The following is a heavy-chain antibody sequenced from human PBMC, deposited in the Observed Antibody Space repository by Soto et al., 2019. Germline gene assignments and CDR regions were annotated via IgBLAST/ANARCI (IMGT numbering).Heavy chain of an antibody. CDR1: GSTFSSYA. Sequence: PGGSLRLSCAASGSTFSSYAMRWVRQAPGKGLEWVSAISGSGGSTYYADSVKGRFTISRDNSKNTLYLQMNSLRAEDAAVYYCASGGSYRSFDYWGQGALVTVSS. CDR2: ISGSGGST. D-gene: IGHD3-16*02. J-gene: IGHJ4*02. CDR3: ASGGSYRSFDY. V-gene: IGHV3-23*01.